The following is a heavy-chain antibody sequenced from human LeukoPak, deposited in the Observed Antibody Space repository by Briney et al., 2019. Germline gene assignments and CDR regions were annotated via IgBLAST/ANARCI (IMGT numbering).Heavy chain of an antibody. J-gene: IGHJ4*03. V-gene: IGHV4-34*01. CDR3: ARGATISATGYFDF. D-gene: IGHD5-24*01. CDR1: GGSFSRYY. Sequence: SETLSLTFAVYGGSFSRYYWSWIRQSPGKGLEWIAEIDHRGDTNYNPSVKSRVTISVDTSKNQFSLKVRSLGAADTAVYYCARGATISATGYFDFWGQGTLVTVSS. CDR2: IDHRGDT.